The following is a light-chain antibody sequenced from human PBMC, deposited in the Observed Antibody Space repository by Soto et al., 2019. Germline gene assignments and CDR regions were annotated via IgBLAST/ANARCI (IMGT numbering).Light chain of an antibody. CDR1: SSDVGGYNY. Sequence: QSVLTQPASVSGSPVQSITISCTGTSSDVGGYNYVSWYQQHPGKAPKLIIYEVTHRPSGVSSRFYGSRSGNTASLTISGLQAEDEADYYCKSRTTRNTLVFGGGTKLTVL. CDR2: EVT. V-gene: IGLV2-14*01. J-gene: IGLJ3*02. CDR3: KSRTTRNTLV.